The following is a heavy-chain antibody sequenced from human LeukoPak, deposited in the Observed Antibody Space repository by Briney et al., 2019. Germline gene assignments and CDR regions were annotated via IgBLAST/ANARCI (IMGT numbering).Heavy chain of an antibody. CDR1: GVTFSSYW. CDR3: ARDLAVAGTGYFDY. V-gene: IGHV3-7*01. Sequence: PGGSLRLSCVASGVTFSSYWMSWVRQAPGKGLEWVANIKQDGSEKYYVDSVKGRFTISRDNAKNSLYLQMNSLRAEDTAVYYCARDLAVAGTGYFDYWGQGTLVTVSS. J-gene: IGHJ4*02. CDR2: IKQDGSEK. D-gene: IGHD6-19*01.